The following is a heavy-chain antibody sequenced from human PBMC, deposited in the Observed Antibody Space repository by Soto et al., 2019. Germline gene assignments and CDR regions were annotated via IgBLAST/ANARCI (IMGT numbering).Heavy chain of an antibody. D-gene: IGHD2-15*01. Sequence: GGSLRLSCAASGFTFDDYAMHWVRQAPGKGLEWVSGISWNSGSIGYADSVKGRFTISRDNAKNSLYLQMNSLRAEDTALYYCAKGAQSCSGGSCKPYYYYMDVWGKGTTVTVSS. CDR2: ISWNSGSI. CDR1: GFTFDDYA. J-gene: IGHJ6*03. V-gene: IGHV3-9*01. CDR3: AKGAQSCSGGSCKPYYYYMDV.